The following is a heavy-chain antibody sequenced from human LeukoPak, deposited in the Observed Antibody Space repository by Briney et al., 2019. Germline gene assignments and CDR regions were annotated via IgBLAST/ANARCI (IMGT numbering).Heavy chain of an antibody. CDR2: INPNDGDT. J-gene: IGHJ4*02. D-gene: IGHD2-2*01. CDR1: GYTFTDYY. Sequence: GASVTVSFKASGYTFTDYYMHWVGQAAGQGFEWMGWINPNDGDTNYAQKFQGRVTMTRDTSISTAHMEVSRLRSDDTAVYYCARANFLYCSSTTCLFDYWGQGTLVTVSS. V-gene: IGHV1-2*02. CDR3: ARANFLYCSSTTCLFDY.